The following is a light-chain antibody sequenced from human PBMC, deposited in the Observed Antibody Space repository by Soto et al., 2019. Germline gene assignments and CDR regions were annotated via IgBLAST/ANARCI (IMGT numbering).Light chain of an antibody. CDR2: GAS. Sequence: EVVMTQSPDTLSVSPGERATLSCRASQNVNTFLAWYQHKPGQPPRLLISGASTRSTGIPARFSGSGSGRDFTLTISSLQSEDFAVYYCPQYDTWAPMYTFGQGTNLEIK. CDR3: PQYDTWAPMYT. J-gene: IGKJ2*01. CDR1: QNVNTF. V-gene: IGKV3-15*01.